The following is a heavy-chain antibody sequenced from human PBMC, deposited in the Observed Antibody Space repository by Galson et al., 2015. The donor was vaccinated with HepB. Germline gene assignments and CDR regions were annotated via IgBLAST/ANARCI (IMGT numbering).Heavy chain of an antibody. D-gene: IGHD5-12*01. CDR3: TTDQVGATSGA. CDR2: IKSKTDGGTT. V-gene: IGHV3-15*01. Sequence: SLRLSCAASGFTFSNAWMSWVRQAPGKGLEWVGRIKSKTDGGTTDYAAPVKGRFTISRDDSKNTLYLQMNSLKTEDTAVYYCTTDQVGATSGAWGQGTLVTVSS. J-gene: IGHJ5*02. CDR1: GFTFSNAW.